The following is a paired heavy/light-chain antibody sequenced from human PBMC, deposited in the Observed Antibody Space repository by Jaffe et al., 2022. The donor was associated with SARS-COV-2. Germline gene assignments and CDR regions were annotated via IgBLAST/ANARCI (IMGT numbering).Light chain of an antibody. CDR1: QSLLHSNGYNY. CDR3: MQALQTRYT. Sequence: DIVMTQSPLSLPVTPGEPASISCRSSQSLLHSNGYNYLDWYLQKPGQSPQLLIYLGSNRASGVPDRFSGSGSGTDFTLKISRVEAEDVGVYYCMQALQTRYTFGQGTKLEIK. V-gene: IGKV2-28*01. J-gene: IGKJ2*01. CDR2: LGS.
Heavy chain of an antibody. CDR3: TSAPSPSAPDPHDYGDYGALRHYYYGMDV. J-gene: IGHJ6*02. CDR1: GFTFGDYA. D-gene: IGHD4-17*01. Sequence: EVQLVESGGGLVQPGRSLRLSCTASGFTFGDYAMSWVRQAPGKGLEWVGFIRSKAYGGTTEYAASVKGRFTISRDDSKSIAYLQMNSLKTEDTAVYYCTSAPSPSAPDPHDYGDYGALRHYYYGMDVWGQGTTVTVSS. CDR2: IRSKAYGGTT. V-gene: IGHV3-49*04.